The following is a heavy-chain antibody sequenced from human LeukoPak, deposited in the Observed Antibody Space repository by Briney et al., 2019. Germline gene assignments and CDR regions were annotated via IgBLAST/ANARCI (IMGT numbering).Heavy chain of an antibody. CDR1: GYTFTSYG. Sequence: ASVKVSCKASGYTFTSYGISWVRQAPGQGLEWMGWISAYNGNTNYAQKLQGRVTMTTDTSTSTAYMELRSLRSDDTAVYYCAGDLSEMATIPFDYWGQGTLVTVSS. V-gene: IGHV1-18*01. CDR2: ISAYNGNT. CDR3: AGDLSEMATIPFDY. J-gene: IGHJ4*02. D-gene: IGHD5-24*01.